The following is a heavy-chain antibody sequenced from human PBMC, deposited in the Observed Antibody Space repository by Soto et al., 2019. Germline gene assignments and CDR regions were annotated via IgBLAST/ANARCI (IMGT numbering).Heavy chain of an antibody. CDR2: IYYSGST. CDR3: ASSNIAAAGFYYGMDV. CDR1: GRSISSGGYY. J-gene: IGHJ6*02. V-gene: IGHV4-31*03. Sequence: SETLSLTCTVSGRSISSGGYYWSWIRQHPGKGLEWIGYIYYSGSTYYNPSLKSRVTISVDTSKNQFSLKLSSVTAADTAVYYCASSNIAAAGFYYGMDVWGRGTTVTVSS. D-gene: IGHD6-13*01.